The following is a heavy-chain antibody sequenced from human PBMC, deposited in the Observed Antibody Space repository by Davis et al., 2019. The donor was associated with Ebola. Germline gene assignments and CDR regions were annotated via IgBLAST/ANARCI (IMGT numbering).Heavy chain of an antibody. CDR2: ISYDGSNK. Sequence: PGGSLRLSCAASGFTFSSYAMHWVRQAPGKGLEWVAVISYDGSNKYYADSVKGRFTISRDNSKNTLYLQMNSLRAEDTAVYYCAKKEPIYYYDSSGYGTYYGMDVWGQGTTVTVSS. CDR3: AKKEPIYYYDSSGYGTYYGMDV. D-gene: IGHD3-22*01. J-gene: IGHJ6*02. V-gene: IGHV3-30-3*02. CDR1: GFTFSSYA.